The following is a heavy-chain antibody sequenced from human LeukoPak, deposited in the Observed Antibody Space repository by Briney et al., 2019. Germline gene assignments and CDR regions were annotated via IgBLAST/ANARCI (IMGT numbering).Heavy chain of an antibody. CDR1: GGSISSYY. CDR3: ARQPGDDAFDI. V-gene: IGHV4-4*09. J-gene: IGHJ3*02. CDR2: IYTSGST. D-gene: IGHD3-10*01. Sequence: SETLSLTCTVSGGSISSYYWSWIRQPPGKGLEWIGYIYTSGSTNYNPSLKSRVTILVDTSKNQFSLKLSSVTAADTAVYYCARQPGDDAFDIWGQGTMVTVSS.